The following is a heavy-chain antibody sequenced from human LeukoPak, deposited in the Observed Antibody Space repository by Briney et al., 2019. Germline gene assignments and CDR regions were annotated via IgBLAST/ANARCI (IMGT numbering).Heavy chain of an antibody. CDR1: GLTFSDYD. Sequence: GGSLRLSCAASGLTFSDYDMDWVRQAPGKGLEWVAFIRYDGSNKYYADSVKGRFTISRDNSKNTLYLQMNSLRAEDTAVYYCAKDLAIYDLPTGARGPDYWGQGTLVTVSS. CDR2: IRYDGSNK. V-gene: IGHV3-30*02. D-gene: IGHD3-3*01. CDR3: AKDLAIYDLPTGARGPDY. J-gene: IGHJ4*02.